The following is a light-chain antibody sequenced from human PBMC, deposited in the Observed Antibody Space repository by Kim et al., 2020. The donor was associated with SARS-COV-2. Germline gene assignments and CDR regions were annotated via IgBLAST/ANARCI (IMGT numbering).Light chain of an antibody. Sequence: DIVMTQSPLSLPVTPVEPASISCRSSQSLLHSNGYNYLDWYLQKPGQSPQLMIYLGSNRASGVPDRFSGSGSGTDFTLKISRVEAEDVGVYYCMQALQTPYTFGQGTKLEI. CDR1: QSLLHSNGYNY. CDR2: LGS. J-gene: IGKJ2*01. CDR3: MQALQTPYT. V-gene: IGKV2-28*01.